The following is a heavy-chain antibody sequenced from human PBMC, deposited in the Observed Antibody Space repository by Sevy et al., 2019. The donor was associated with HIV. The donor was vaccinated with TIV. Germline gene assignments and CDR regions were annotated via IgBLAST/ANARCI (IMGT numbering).Heavy chain of an antibody. J-gene: IGHJ6*02. V-gene: IGHV4-30-4*01. CDR1: GGSISSGDYY. D-gene: IGHD3-16*01. Sequence: SETLSLTCTVSGGSISSGDYYWSWIRQPPGKGLEWIGYIYYSGSTYYNPSLKSRVTISADTSKNQFSLKLSSVTAADTAVYYCARSSLGYYGMDVWGQGTTVTVSS. CDR2: IYYSGST. CDR3: ARSSLGYYGMDV.